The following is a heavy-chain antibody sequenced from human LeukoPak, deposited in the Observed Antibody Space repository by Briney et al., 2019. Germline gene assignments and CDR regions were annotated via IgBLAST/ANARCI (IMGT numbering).Heavy chain of an antibody. Sequence: PGGSPRLSCAAPGFTLSTNFMSWVRQAPGKGLECVSVIFGGGTTYYAVSVKGRLTISRDNSKNTLYLQTNSLRAEDTAVYYCARDRGGSRRDCWGQGTLVTVSS. CDR3: ARDRGGSRRDC. J-gene: IGHJ4*02. CDR2: IFGGGTT. V-gene: IGHV3-66*01. D-gene: IGHD6-13*01. CDR1: GFTLSTNF.